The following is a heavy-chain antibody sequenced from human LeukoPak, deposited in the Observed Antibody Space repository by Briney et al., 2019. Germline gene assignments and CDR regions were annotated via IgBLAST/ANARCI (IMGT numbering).Heavy chain of an antibody. Sequence: SGRSLRLSCAASGFTFSSYAMHWVRQAPGKGLEWVAVISYGGSNKYYADSVKGRFTISRDNSKNTLYLQMNSLRAEDTAVYYCARGYCSGGSCFYFDYWGQGTLVTVSS. V-gene: IGHV3-30*04. CDR2: ISYGGSNK. J-gene: IGHJ4*02. CDR1: GFTFSSYA. D-gene: IGHD2-15*01. CDR3: ARGYCSGGSCFYFDY.